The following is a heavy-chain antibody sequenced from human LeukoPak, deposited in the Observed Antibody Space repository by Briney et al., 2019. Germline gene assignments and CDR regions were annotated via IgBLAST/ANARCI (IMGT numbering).Heavy chain of an antibody. V-gene: IGHV1-8*02. D-gene: IGHD6-6*01. CDR1: GYTFTSYD. J-gene: IGHJ6*02. CDR2: MNPNSGNT. Sequence: GASVKVSCKASGYTFTSYDIHWVRQATGQGLEWMGWMNPNSGNTGYAQKFQGRVTMTRNTSISTAYMELSSLRSEDTAVYYCARHQSSSSSPWYYYYGMDVWGQGTTVTVSS. CDR3: ARHQSSSSSPWYYYYGMDV.